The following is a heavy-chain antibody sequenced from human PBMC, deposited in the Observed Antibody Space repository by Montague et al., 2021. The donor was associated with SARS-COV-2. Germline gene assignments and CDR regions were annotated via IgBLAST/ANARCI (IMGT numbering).Heavy chain of an antibody. CDR1: GYIFSSYS. Sequence: SVKVSCKASGYIFSSYSISWVRQAPGQGLEWMGWISTYDYKTNYAQMVQGRVIVTTDTSTSTVYMELRSLRSDDTAVYYCARDWYCRGGRCHNTFDIWGQGTLVTVSS. J-gene: IGHJ3*02. CDR2: ISTYDYKT. CDR3: ARDWYCRGGRCHNTFDI. D-gene: IGHD2-15*01. V-gene: IGHV1-18*01.